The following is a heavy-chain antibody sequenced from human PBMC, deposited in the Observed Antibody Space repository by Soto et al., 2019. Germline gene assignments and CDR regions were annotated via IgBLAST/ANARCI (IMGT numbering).Heavy chain of an antibody. D-gene: IGHD3-9*01. CDR1: GFTFSSYW. CDR3: ARARDWYYGMDV. Sequence: PGGSLRLSCAASGFTFSSYWMHWVRQAPGKGLVWVSRINSDGSSTSYADSVKGRFTISRDNAKNTLYLQMNSLRAEDTAVYYCARARDWYYGMDVWGQGTTVTVSS. CDR2: INSDGSST. J-gene: IGHJ6*02. V-gene: IGHV3-74*01.